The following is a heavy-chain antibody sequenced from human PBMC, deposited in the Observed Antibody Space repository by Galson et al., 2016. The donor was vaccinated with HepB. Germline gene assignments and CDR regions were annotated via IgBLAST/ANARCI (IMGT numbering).Heavy chain of an antibody. Sequence: SVKVSCKASGYTFTSYYVHWVRQAPGHGLEWMGIINPIDGSASYAKHFPGRVTMTSDTSTNTIYMALRSLRSDDTAVFYCAGYIDGYNSPAFHIWGQGTLVTVFS. D-gene: IGHD5-24*01. V-gene: IGHV1-46*01. J-gene: IGHJ3*02. CDR2: INPIDGSA. CDR1: GYTFTSYY. CDR3: AGYIDGYNSPAFHI.